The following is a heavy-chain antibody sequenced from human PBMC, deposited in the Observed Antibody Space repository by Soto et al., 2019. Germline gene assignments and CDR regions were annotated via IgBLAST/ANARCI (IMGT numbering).Heavy chain of an antibody. J-gene: IGHJ4*02. D-gene: IGHD3-16*01. Sequence: PGGSLRLSCAASGFIFGAHAVSWVRQAPGKGLEWVSAINWIGGSTNYADSMKGRFTISRDNAKNSLYLQMSSLRAEDTALYYCARHGGTPDLYFDYWGQGTPVTVSS. CDR3: ARHGGTPDLYFDY. CDR2: INWIGGST. V-gene: IGHV3-20*04. CDR1: GFIFGAHA.